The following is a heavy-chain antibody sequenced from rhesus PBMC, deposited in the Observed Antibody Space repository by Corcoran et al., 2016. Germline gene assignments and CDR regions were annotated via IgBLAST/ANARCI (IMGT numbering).Heavy chain of an antibody. Sequence: QVQLQQWGAGLVKPSETLSLTCAVYGGSISSNYWSWIRQPPGKGLEWIGGIRSGGRPNYNPSLTSRVTISIDAARNQFSLKLRSVTAADTAVYYCARLPVIVAAGTGGNYNSYYFDYWGQGVLVTVSS. CDR1: GGSISSNY. J-gene: IGHJ4*01. CDR2: IRSGGRP. CDR3: ARLPVIVAAGTGGNYNSYYFDY. D-gene: IGHD6-31*01. V-gene: IGHV4-160*01.